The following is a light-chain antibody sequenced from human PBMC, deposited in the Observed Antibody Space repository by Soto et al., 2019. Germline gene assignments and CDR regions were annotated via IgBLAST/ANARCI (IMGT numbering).Light chain of an antibody. V-gene: IGLV1-44*01. CDR1: SSNIGSNT. CDR2: SNN. CDR3: AAWDDSLNGQV. Sequence: QSVLTQPPSASGTPGQRVTISCSGSSSNIGSNTGNWYQQLPGTAPKLLIYSNNRRPSGVPDRFSGSKSGTSASLAISGLQSDDEADYYCAAWDDSLNGQVFGGGTKVTV. J-gene: IGLJ3*02.